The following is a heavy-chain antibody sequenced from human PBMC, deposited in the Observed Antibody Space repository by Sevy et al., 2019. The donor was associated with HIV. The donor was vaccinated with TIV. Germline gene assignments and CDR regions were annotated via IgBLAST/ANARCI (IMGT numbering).Heavy chain of an antibody. CDR3: SKGGGGHYDPDEIGYYFYYYNMDV. V-gene: IGHV3-23*01. CDR1: GFSFDSYG. CDR2: ISGSGTRT. Sequence: GGSLRLSCAVSGFSFDSYGMTWVRQAPGKGLEWVSGISGSGTRTYYADSVKGRFIISRDNSKNTLYLQMNSLGSEDTAIDYWSKGGGGHYDPDEIGYYFYYYNMDVWGKGTTVTVSS. J-gene: IGHJ6*03. D-gene: IGHD3-22*01.